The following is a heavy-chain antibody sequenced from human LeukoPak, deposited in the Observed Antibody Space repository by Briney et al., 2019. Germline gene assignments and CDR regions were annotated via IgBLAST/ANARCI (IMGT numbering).Heavy chain of an antibody. Sequence: GASVKVSCKASGYTFTSYDINWVRQATGQGLEWMGWMNPNSGNTGYAQKFQGRVTITADKSTSTAYMELSSLRSEDTAVYYCARITGNYYYDSSGYYPGDWYFDLWGRGTLVTVSS. J-gene: IGHJ2*01. CDR3: ARITGNYYYDSSGYYPGDWYFDL. CDR2: MNPNSGNT. V-gene: IGHV1-8*01. CDR1: GYTFTSYD. D-gene: IGHD3-22*01.